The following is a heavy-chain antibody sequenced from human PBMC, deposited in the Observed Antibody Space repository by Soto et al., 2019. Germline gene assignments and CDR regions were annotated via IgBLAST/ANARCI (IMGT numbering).Heavy chain of an antibody. CDR3: ARREIQGPIDY. J-gene: IGHJ4*02. CDR1: GYSISSSNW. CDR2: TYYSGTT. V-gene: IGHV4-28*01. D-gene: IGHD1-26*01. Sequence: SETLSLTCAVSGYSISSSNWWGWIRQPPGKGLEWIGYTYYSGTTYYNPSLKSRVTMSVDTSKNRFSLKLTSVTAVDTAVYYCARREIQGPIDYWGQGTLVTVSS.